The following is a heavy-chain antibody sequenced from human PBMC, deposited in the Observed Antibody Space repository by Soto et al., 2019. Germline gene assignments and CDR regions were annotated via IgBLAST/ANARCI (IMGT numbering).Heavy chain of an antibody. CDR1: SGSISSSNW. CDR2: IYHSGST. Sequence: PSETLSLTCAVSSGSISSSNWRSWVRQPPGKGLEWIGEIYHSGSTNYNPSLKSRVTISVDKSKNQFSLKLSSVTAADTAVYYCARYVSGGYSGYGWGQGTLVTVSS. V-gene: IGHV4-4*02. CDR3: ARYVSGGYSGYG. D-gene: IGHD5-12*01. J-gene: IGHJ4*02.